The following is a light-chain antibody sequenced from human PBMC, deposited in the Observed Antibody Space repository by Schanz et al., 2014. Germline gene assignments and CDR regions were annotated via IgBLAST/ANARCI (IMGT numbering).Light chain of an antibody. V-gene: IGKV3D-20*02. Sequence: EIVLTQSPGTLSLSPGERATLSCRASQSVSSTHLAWYQQKPGQAPRLLIYDASNRATGIPARFSGSGSGTDFTLTISSLEPEDFAVYYCQHRTNWPTFGGGTKVEIK. CDR1: QSVSSTH. CDR2: DAS. J-gene: IGKJ4*01. CDR3: QHRTNWPT.